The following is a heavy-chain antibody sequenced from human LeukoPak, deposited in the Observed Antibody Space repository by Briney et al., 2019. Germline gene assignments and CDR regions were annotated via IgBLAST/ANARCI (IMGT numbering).Heavy chain of an antibody. D-gene: IGHD5-24*01. J-gene: IGHJ4*02. CDR1: GYSISTGYY. V-gene: IGHV4-38-2*02. CDR3: ARARWLQFRDFDY. CDR2: FYHGGST. Sequence: SETLSLTCTVSGYSISTGYYWDWIRQPPGKGLEWIGTFYHGGSTYYNPSLKSRVTISVDTSKNQFSLNLTSVTAADTAVYYCARARWLQFRDFDYWGQGTLVTVSS.